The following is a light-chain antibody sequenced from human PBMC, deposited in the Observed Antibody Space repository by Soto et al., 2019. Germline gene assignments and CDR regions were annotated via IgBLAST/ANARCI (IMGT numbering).Light chain of an antibody. CDR3: SSYTTSSTLL. Sequence: QSALTQPASVSGSPGQSITISCTGTSSDVGGYNYVSWYQQHPGKVPKLIIYEVSNRPPGVSNRFSGSKSGNKASLTISGLQAEDEADYYCSSYTTSSTLLFGGGTKLTVL. CDR1: SSDVGGYNY. J-gene: IGLJ2*01. CDR2: EVS. V-gene: IGLV2-14*01.